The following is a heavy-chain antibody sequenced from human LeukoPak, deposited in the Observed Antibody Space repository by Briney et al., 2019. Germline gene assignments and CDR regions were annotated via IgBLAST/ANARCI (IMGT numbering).Heavy chain of an antibody. CDR2: INHSGST. V-gene: IGHV4-34*01. CDR3: AREYHDSSGYEGDGMDV. D-gene: IGHD3-22*01. J-gene: IGHJ6*04. Sequence: GSLRLSCAASGFTFSSYEMNWIRQPPGKGLEWIGEINHSGSTNYNPSLKSRVTISVDTSKNQFSLKLSSVTAADTAVYYCAREYHDSSGYEGDGMDVWGKGTTVTISS. CDR1: GFTFSSYE.